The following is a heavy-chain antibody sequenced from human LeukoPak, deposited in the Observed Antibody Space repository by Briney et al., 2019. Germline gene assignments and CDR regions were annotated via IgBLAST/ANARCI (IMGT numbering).Heavy chain of an antibody. CDR1: GFTSSRYS. V-gene: IGHV3-7*01. D-gene: IGHD3-10*01. J-gene: IGHJ5*02. Sequence: GGSLRLSCTTSGFTSSRYSMNWVRQAPGKGLEWVANIKQDGSEKYYVDSVKGRFTISRDNAKNSLYLQMNSLRAEDTAVYYCARGGLLWFGGDNWFDPWGQGTLVTVSS. CDR2: IKQDGSEK. CDR3: ARGGLLWFGGDNWFDP.